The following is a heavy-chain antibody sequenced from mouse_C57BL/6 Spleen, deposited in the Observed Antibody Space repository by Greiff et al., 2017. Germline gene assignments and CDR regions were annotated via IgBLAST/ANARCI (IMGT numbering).Heavy chain of an antibody. Sequence: QVQLQQSGPELVKPGASVKISCKASGYAFSSSWMNWVKQRPGKGLEWIGRIYPGDGDTNYNGKFKGKATLTADKSSSTAYMQLSSLTSEDSAVYFGAREGYDDYYYAMDYWGQGTSVTVSS. V-gene: IGHV1-82*01. CDR3: AREGYDDYYYAMDY. CDR1: GYAFSSSW. CDR2: IYPGDGDT. J-gene: IGHJ4*01. D-gene: IGHD2-13*01.